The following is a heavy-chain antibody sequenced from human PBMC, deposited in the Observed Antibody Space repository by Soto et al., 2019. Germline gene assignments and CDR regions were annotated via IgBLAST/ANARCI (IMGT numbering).Heavy chain of an antibody. CDR3: ARERRWEPLPY. CDR1: GYTFTSYG. D-gene: IGHD1-26*01. V-gene: IGHV1-18*01. CDR2: VSAYNRNT. J-gene: IGHJ4*02. Sequence: QVQLVQSGPEVKKPGASVKVSCEASGYTFTSYGITWVRQAPGQGLEWMGWVSAYNRNTNYAQKFQDRVTMTTDTSTNTAYMELRNLRSDDTAVYYCARERRWEPLPYWGQGTLLIVSP.